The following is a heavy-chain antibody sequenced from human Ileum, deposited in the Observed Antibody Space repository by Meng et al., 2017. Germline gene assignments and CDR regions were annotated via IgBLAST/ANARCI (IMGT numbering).Heavy chain of an antibody. CDR1: GGSISSSNW. J-gene: IGHJ4*02. CDR2: IYHSGST. V-gene: IGHV4-4*02. D-gene: IGHD1-7*01. CDR3: ASLRYNWNYSADY. Sequence: QGQRPESGPGLVKPSGTLSLTCAVSGGSISSSNWWSWVRQPPGKGLEWIGEIYHSGSTNYNPSLKSRVTISVDKSKNQFSLKLSSVTAADTAVYYCASLRYNWNYSADYWGQGTLVTVSS.